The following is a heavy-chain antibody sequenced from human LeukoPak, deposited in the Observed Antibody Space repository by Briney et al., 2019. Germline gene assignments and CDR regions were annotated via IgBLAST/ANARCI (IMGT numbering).Heavy chain of an antibody. V-gene: IGHV4-38-2*02. D-gene: IGHD2-2*01. CDR3: ARLYCSSTSCYSGWFDP. Sequence: PSETLSLTCTVSGYSLSSGYYWGWIRQPPGKGLEWIGSIYHSGSTYYIPSLKSRVTISVDTSKNQFSLKLSSVTAADTAVYYCARLYCSSTSCYSGWFDPWGQGTLVTVSS. CDR1: GYSLSSGYY. J-gene: IGHJ5*02. CDR2: IYHSGST.